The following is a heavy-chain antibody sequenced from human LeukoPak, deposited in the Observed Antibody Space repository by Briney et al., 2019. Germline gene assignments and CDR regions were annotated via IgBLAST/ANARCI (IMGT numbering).Heavy chain of an antibody. Sequence: SETLSLTCTVSGYSISSGYYWGWIRQPPGKGLEWIGSIYHSGSTYYNPSLKSRVTISVDTSKNQFSLKLSSVTAADTAVYYCARGLQYSSGSYSGHYYYYMDVWGKGTTVTVSS. J-gene: IGHJ6*03. CDR2: IYHSGST. V-gene: IGHV4-38-2*02. CDR3: ARGLQYSSGSYSGHYYYYMDV. D-gene: IGHD6-19*01. CDR1: GYSISSGYY.